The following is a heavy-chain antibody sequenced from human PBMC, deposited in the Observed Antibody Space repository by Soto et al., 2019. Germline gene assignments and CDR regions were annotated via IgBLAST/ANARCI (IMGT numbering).Heavy chain of an antibody. CDR2: INPNSGAT. CDR1: GYTFTGYF. Sequence: QVRLVQSGAEVKKPGASVKVSCRASGYTFTGYFMHWVRQAPGQGLEWMGWINPNSGATKYAQKFQGRVTLSRDTSIRTAYMELIGLRSDDTAVYYCARGGGTILAPLPWGQGTLVTVSS. V-gene: IGHV1-2*02. CDR3: ARGGGTILAPLP. D-gene: IGHD3-3*01. J-gene: IGHJ5*02.